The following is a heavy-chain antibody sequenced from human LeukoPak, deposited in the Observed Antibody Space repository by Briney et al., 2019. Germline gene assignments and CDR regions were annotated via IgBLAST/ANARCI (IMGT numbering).Heavy chain of an antibody. D-gene: IGHD2-15*01. CDR1: GVDFVEHS. Sequence: GGSLRLSCRGSGVDFVEHSFTWVRQAPGKGLEWVGLIKSNLRGGETFYAASVAGRFTIPRDDSTSSAFLLMHRVEVEDTGVYYCGRGLVVVVTNYMDVWGRGTTVTVSS. J-gene: IGHJ6*03. V-gene: IGHV3-49*04. CDR3: GRGLVVVVTNYMDV. CDR2: IKSNLRGGET.